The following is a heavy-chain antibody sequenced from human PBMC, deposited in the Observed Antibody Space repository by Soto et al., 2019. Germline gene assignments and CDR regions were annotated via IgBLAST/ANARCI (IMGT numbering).Heavy chain of an antibody. V-gene: IGHV3-23*01. CDR2: ISGSGGST. CDR1: GFTFSSYA. D-gene: IGHD2-2*02. Sequence: PGGSLRLSCAASGFTFSSYAMSWVRQAPGKGLEWVSAISGSGGSTYYADSVKGRFTISRDNSKNTLYLQMNSLRAEDTAVYYCAKASVCSSTSGYIYYYMDVWGKGTTVTVSS. J-gene: IGHJ6*03. CDR3: AKASVCSSTSGYIYYYMDV.